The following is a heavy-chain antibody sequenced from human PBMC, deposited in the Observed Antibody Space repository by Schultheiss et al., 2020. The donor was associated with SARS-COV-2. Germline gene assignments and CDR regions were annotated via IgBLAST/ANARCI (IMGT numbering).Heavy chain of an antibody. Sequence: GGSLRLSCAASGFTFGTYNMHWVRQAPGKGLEFVASIRSSGRDIYYADSMQGRFTVSRDNANNSLYLQMNSLRDEDTAVYYCARPSVVTARSWYFDLWGRGTLVTVSS. J-gene: IGHJ2*01. CDR3: ARPSVVTARSWYFDL. CDR2: IRSSGRDI. V-gene: IGHV3-21*01. D-gene: IGHD2-21*02. CDR1: GFTFGTYN.